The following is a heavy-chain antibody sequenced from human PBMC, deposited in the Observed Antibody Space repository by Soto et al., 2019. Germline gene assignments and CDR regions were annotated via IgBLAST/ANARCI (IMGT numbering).Heavy chain of an antibody. CDR3: ARVEAVAGLYNYHGLDV. CDR1: GGTFSIYA. Sequence: QVQLLQSGAEVKKPGSSVKVSCKVSGGTFSIYAIDWVRLAPGHGLEWMGGIVPIFGTTYYTQKFQGRATIIADDSTTTAYLEMSSLRSEDTAIYYCARVEAVAGLYNYHGLDVWGQGTAVTVSS. D-gene: IGHD6-19*01. J-gene: IGHJ6*02. V-gene: IGHV1-69*12. CDR2: IVPIFGTT.